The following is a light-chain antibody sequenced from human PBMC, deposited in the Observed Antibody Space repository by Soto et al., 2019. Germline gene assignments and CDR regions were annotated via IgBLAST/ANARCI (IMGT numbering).Light chain of an antibody. J-gene: IGKJ5*01. CDR1: QGISSY. V-gene: IGKV1-9*01. Sequence: DIQLTQSPSFLSASIGDRVTITCRASQGISSYLAWYQQTPGRAPKLLIYASSTLQSGVPSRFSGSGSGTEFTLTISSLQPDDFATYYCQQVNTFPVTFGQGTRLHI. CDR3: QQVNTFPVT. CDR2: ASS.